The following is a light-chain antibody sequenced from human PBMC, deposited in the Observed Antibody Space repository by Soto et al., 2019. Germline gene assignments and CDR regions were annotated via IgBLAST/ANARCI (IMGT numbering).Light chain of an antibody. Sequence: EIVLTQSPATLFLSPGERATLSCRASQSVTSYLAWYQQKPGQAPRLLIYDASNRAAGIPVRFSGGGSGTDFTLTISSLEPEDFAVYYCQQRSNWPLTFGGGTRVEIK. CDR1: QSVTSY. CDR2: DAS. V-gene: IGKV3-11*01. CDR3: QQRSNWPLT. J-gene: IGKJ4*01.